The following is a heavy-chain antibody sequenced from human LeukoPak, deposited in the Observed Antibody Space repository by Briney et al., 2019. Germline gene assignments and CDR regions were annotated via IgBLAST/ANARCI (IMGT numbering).Heavy chain of an antibody. V-gene: IGHV1-18*01. CDR1: GYTFTSSY. Sequence: GASVKVSCKASGYTFTSSYINWVRQAPGQRLEWMGWISAYNGRTNYAQKFQGRVTMTTDSSTSTAYMALTTLRSDDTAVYYCARGGTYYPCIDYWGQGTLVTVSS. CDR2: ISAYNGRT. CDR3: ARGGTYYPCIDY. J-gene: IGHJ4*02. D-gene: IGHD1-26*01.